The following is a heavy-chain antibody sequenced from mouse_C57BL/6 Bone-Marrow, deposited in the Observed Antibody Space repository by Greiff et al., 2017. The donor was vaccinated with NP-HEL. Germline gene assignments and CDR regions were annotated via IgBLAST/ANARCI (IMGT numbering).Heavy chain of an antibody. CDR2: IDPENGGT. Sequence: QVQLKQSGAELVRPGASVTLSCKASGYTFTDYEMHWVKQTPVHGLEWIGAIDPENGGTAYNQKFKGKAILTADKSSSTAYMELRSLTSEDSAVYYCTRWLLRFDYWGQGTTLTVSS. CDR3: TRWLLRFDY. V-gene: IGHV1-15*01. CDR1: GYTFTDYE. J-gene: IGHJ2*01. D-gene: IGHD2-3*01.